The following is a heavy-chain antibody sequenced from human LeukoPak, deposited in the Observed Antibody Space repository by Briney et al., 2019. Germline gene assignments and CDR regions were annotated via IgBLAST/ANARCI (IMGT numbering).Heavy chain of an antibody. Sequence: SETLSLTCAVYGGSPRGDYWSWIRHPPGEGRECIGEINHSGGTNYNPSPTSRVTISVDTSKNQFSLKLSSVSAADTAVYYCARRTYYYDSSGSSSGYYFDYWGQGTLVTVSS. D-gene: IGHD3-22*01. CDR1: GGSPRGDY. CDR3: ARRTYYYDSSGSSSGYYFDY. J-gene: IGHJ4*02. V-gene: IGHV4-34*01. CDR2: INHSGGT.